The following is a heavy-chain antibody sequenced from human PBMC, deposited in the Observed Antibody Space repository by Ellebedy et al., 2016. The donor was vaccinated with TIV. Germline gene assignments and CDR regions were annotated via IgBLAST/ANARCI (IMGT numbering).Heavy chain of an antibody. V-gene: IGHV4-38-2*02. CDR1: GYSISSGYY. CDR2: IYHSGST. J-gene: IGHJ5*02. D-gene: IGHD5-18*01. Sequence: SETLSLXXTVSGYSISSGYYWGWIRQPPGKGLEWIGSIYHSGSTYYNPSLKSRVTISVDTSKNQFSLKLSSVTAADTAVYYCARVRYSYGYPWFDPWGQGTLVTVSS. CDR3: ARVRYSYGYPWFDP.